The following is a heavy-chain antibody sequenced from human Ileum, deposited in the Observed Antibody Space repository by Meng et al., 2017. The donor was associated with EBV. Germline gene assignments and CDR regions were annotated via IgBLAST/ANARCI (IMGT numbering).Heavy chain of an antibody. D-gene: IGHD2-15*01. V-gene: IGHV1-3*01. Sequence: QVQLVQSVADMKKPGASVEISCKASGYKFDDYTIQWLRQAPGQRLEWLGWINPGIGSTYDSKTIRGRLTITMDTSASTVYMRLTSLTSEDTAVYYCAREEGGRFDSWGQGTLVTVSS. CDR1: GYKFDDYT. CDR2: INPGIGST. CDR3: AREEGGRFDS. J-gene: IGHJ4*02.